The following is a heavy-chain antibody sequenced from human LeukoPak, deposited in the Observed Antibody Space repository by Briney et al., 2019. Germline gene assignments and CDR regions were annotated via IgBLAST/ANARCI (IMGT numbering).Heavy chain of an antibody. J-gene: IGHJ3*02. CDR3: ARDFGPSLRAFYT. CDR2: VSSDGTST. Sequence: GGSLSYSGSGSGFSFSNYWRHGVRQAPGKGLVWVSRVSSDGTSTFYADSVKDRFTISRDNAKNRLYLQMNSLRAEDTAVYYWARDFGPSLRAFYTCGDGKSVTVSS. V-gene: IGHV3-74*01. D-gene: IGHD2-15*01. CDR1: GFSFSNYW.